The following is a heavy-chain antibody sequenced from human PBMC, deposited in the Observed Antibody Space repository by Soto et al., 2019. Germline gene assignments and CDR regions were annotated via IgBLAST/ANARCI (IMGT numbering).Heavy chain of an antibody. Sequence: PGGSLRLSCAGSGFTFSNYGLHWVRQAPGKGPEWVAAISYDGSNEYYADSVKGRFTISRDKSKNMLYLQMDSLRPEDTAIYYSGSTNYNPSLKSRVTISVDTSKNQFSLKLSSVTAADTAVYYCARLRGSADFWSGYYTGPTPRRMDVWGKGTTVTVSS. CDR2: ISYDGSNE. CDR3: GSTNYNPSLKSRVTISVDTSKNQFSLKLSSVTAADTAVYYCARLRGSADFWSGYYTGPTPRRMDV. D-gene: IGHD3-10*01. J-gene: IGHJ6*04. CDR1: GFTFSNYG. V-gene: IGHV3-30*03.